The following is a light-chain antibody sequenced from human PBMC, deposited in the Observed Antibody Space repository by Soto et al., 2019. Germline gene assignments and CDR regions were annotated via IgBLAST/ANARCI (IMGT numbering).Light chain of an antibody. V-gene: IGKV1-5*01. CDR3: EQYNGYSYT. CDR1: QSIGSW. J-gene: IGKJ2*01. Sequence: DTQMTQSPSTLSASVGDRVTITCRASQSIGSWMAWYQQIPGKAPKLLIFDASTLQSGVPSRFIGSGSGTEFTLTISSLHPYDFATYYCEQYNGYSYTFGQGTTLEI. CDR2: DAS.